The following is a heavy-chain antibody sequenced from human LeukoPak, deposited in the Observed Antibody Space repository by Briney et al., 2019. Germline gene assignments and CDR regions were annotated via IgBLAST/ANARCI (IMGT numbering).Heavy chain of an antibody. V-gene: IGHV4-59*08. CDR1: GGSISSYY. Sequence: SETLSLTCTVSGGSISSYYWSWIRQPPGKGLEWIGYIYYSGSTNYNPSLKSRVTISVDTSKNQFSLKLSSVTAADTAVYYCARELSYCGGDCPWAFDIWGQGTMVTVSS. CDR2: IYYSGST. J-gene: IGHJ3*02. D-gene: IGHD2-21*02. CDR3: ARELSYCGGDCPWAFDI.